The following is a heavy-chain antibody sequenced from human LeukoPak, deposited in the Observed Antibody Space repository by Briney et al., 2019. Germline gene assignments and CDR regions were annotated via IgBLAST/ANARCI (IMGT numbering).Heavy chain of an antibody. V-gene: IGHV1-2*02. D-gene: IGHD3-22*01. CDR1: GYTFTGYY. CDR3: AIRGTTMIVVARPLRSFDY. CDR2: INPNSGDT. Sequence: ASVKVSCQASGYTFTGYYMYWVRQAPGQGLEGMGWINPNSGDTNYAQRFHGMVTMARETSISTAYMELSRLRSDDTAVYYCAIRGTTMIVVARPLRSFDYWGQGTLLTVSS. J-gene: IGHJ4*02.